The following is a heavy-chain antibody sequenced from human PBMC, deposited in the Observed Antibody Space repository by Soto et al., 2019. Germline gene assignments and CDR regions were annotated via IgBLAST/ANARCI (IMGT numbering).Heavy chain of an antibody. Sequence: GKALKISCMGSGYSFICYWIGWVRQMPGKGLEWMGIIYPGDSDTRYSPSFQGQVTISADKSISTAYLQWSSLKASDTAMYYCASRSGSGTYVFDYWGQGTLVTVSA. CDR2: IYPGDSDT. J-gene: IGHJ4*02. CDR1: GYSFICYW. V-gene: IGHV5-51*01. CDR3: ASRSGSGTYVFDY. D-gene: IGHD3-10*01.